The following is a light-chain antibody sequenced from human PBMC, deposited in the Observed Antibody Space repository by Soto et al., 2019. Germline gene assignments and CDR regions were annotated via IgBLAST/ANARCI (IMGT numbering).Light chain of an antibody. Sequence: QSALTQPRSVSGSPGQSVTISCTGTSSDVGSYNYVSWYQQHVGKAPKLMIYDVSKRPSGVPDRFSGSKSGNTASLTISGLQAEDEADYYCCSYAGSYTPWVFGGGTKLIVL. CDR1: SSDVGSYNY. CDR2: DVS. CDR3: CSYAGSYTPWV. J-gene: IGLJ3*02. V-gene: IGLV2-11*01.